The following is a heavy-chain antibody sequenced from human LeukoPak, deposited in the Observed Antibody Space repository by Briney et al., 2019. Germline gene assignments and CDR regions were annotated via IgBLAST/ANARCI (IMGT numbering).Heavy chain of an antibody. CDR2: IGPSGNGI. D-gene: IGHD6-13*01. V-gene: IGHV3-11*04. Sequence: GSLRLSCAASGFTFSDYYMNWIRQASGKGLEWLSYIGPSGNGINYADSVRGRFTISRDNAKNSLYLQMNSLRAEDTAVYYCARGQQLVRPYYFDYWGQGTLVTVSS. J-gene: IGHJ4*02. CDR3: ARGQQLVRPYYFDY. CDR1: GFTFSDYY.